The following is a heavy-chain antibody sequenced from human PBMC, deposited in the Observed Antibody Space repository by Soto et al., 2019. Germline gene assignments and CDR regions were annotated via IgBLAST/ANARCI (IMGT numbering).Heavy chain of an antibody. Sequence: EVQLVESGGGLVQPGGSLRLSCAASGFTFSSYSMNWVRQAPGKGLEWLSYISSSISTMHYADSVKGRFTISRNHAKNSLYLQINSLRDEDTAVYDCAREVRDTAVADFDYWGQGTLVTVSS. CDR1: GFTFSSYS. CDR2: ISSSISTM. V-gene: IGHV3-48*02. J-gene: IGHJ4*02. CDR3: AREVRDTAVADFDY. D-gene: IGHD5-18*01.